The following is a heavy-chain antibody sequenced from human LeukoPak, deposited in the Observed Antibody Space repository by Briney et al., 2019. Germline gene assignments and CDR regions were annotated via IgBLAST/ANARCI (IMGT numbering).Heavy chain of an antibody. Sequence: SVKVSCKASGGTFSNYAISWVRQAPGQGLEWMGRIIPILGIANYAQKFQGRVTITADKSTSTAYMELSSLRSEDTAVYYCARGPKQWLVPDYWGQGTLVTVSS. CDR1: GGTFSNYA. V-gene: IGHV1-69*04. CDR3: ARGPKQWLVPDY. CDR2: IIPILGIA. J-gene: IGHJ4*02. D-gene: IGHD6-19*01.